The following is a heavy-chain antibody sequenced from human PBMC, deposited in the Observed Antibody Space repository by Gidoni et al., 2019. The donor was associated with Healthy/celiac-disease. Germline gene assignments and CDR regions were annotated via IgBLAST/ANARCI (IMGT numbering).Heavy chain of an antibody. J-gene: IGHJ4*02. V-gene: IGHV3-30-3*01. CDR3: ARYFYVIVGAYVDY. Sequence: VAVISGDGSNKYYADSVKGRFTISRDTSKTTLYLQMHSLRAEDTAAYYSARYFYVIVGAYVDYWGQGTLVTVSS. D-gene: IGHD3-22*01. CDR2: ISGDGSNK.